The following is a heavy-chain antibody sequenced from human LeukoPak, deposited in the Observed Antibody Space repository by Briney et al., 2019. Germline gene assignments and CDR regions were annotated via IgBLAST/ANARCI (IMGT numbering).Heavy chain of an antibody. Sequence: PGGSLRLSCAASGFTFSNYWMHWVRQAPGEGLVWVSRINTDESGTSYADSVKGRFTISRDNAKNTLYLQMNSLRPKDTAVYYCARDGSLPDYWGQGTLVTVSS. J-gene: IGHJ4*02. CDR2: INTDESGT. CDR3: ARDGSLPDY. CDR1: GFTFSNYW. V-gene: IGHV3-74*01.